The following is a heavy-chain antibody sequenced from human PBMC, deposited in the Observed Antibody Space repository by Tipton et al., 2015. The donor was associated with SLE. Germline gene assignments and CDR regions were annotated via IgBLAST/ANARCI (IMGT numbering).Heavy chain of an antibody. CDR1: GFTFSSYG. V-gene: IGHV3-21*04. CDR2: ISSISSDI. D-gene: IGHD2-21*01. CDR3: ARGNWHRAAFDI. J-gene: IGHJ3*02. Sequence: SLRLSCAASGFTFSSYGMSWVRQAPGKGLEWVSSISSISSDIYYADSAKGRFTISRHNSKNTLYLQMNSLRAEDTAVYYCARGNWHRAAFDIWGQGTMVTVSS.